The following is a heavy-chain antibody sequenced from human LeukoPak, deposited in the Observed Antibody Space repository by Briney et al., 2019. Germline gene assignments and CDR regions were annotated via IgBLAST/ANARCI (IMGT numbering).Heavy chain of an antibody. CDR1: GYTFTGYY. J-gene: IGHJ5*02. D-gene: IGHD3-22*01. Sequence: ASVKVSCKTSGYTFTGYYMHWVRQAPGQGLEWMGWINPNSGGTNYAQKFQGRVTMTRDTSISTAYMELSRLRSDDTAVYYCTNQDSSGGLDPWGQGTLVTVSS. V-gene: IGHV1-2*02. CDR2: INPNSGGT. CDR3: TNQDSSGGLDP.